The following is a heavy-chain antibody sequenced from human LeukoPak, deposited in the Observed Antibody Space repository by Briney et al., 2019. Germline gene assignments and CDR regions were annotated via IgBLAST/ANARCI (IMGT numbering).Heavy chain of an antibody. Sequence: GGSLRLSCVASGFTFSNSVMTWVRQAPGKGLEWVSSILGTGDYTYFANSVKGRFTISRDNSKNTLYLQMNSLRAGDTAIYYCARGSKGTDDYWGQGTLVTVSS. CDR3: ARGSKGTDDY. V-gene: IGHV3-23*01. CDR1: GFTFSNSV. J-gene: IGHJ4*02. CDR2: ILGTGDYT.